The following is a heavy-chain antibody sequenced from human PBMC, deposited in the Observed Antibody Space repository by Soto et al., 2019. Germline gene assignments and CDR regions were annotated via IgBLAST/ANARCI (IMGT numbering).Heavy chain of an antibody. CDR2: INHSGST. V-gene: IGHV4-34*01. J-gene: IGHJ6*02. D-gene: IGHD3-3*01. Sequence: PSETLSLTCAVYGGSFSGYYWSWIRQPPGKGLEWIGEINHSGSTNYNPSLKSRVTISVDTSKNQFSLKLSSVTAADTAVYYCARELRFLEWLNPYGMDVWGQGTTVTVS. CDR1: GGSFSGYY. CDR3: ARELRFLEWLNPYGMDV.